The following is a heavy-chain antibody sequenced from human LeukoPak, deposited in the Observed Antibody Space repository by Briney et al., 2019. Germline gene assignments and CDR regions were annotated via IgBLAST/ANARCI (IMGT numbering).Heavy chain of an antibody. CDR2: IYPGDSDT. Sequence: GASLKISWKGSGYSFTSYWNGWGRQLPGKGLEWMGIIYPGDSDTRYSPSFQGQVTISADKSISTAYLQWSSLKASDTAMYYCARHGGTVTNPYYYYGMDVWGKGTTVTVSS. D-gene: IGHD4-17*01. V-gene: IGHV5-51*01. CDR3: ARHGGTVTNPYYYYGMDV. J-gene: IGHJ6*04. CDR1: GYSFTSYW.